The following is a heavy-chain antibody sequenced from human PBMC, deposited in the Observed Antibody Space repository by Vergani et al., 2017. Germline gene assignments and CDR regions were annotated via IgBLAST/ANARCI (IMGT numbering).Heavy chain of an antibody. CDR3: ARVKVGATSFDY. CDR1: GFTFDNYA. V-gene: IGHV3-23*01. D-gene: IGHD1-26*01. J-gene: IGHJ4*02. CDR2: ISGSGSSK. Sequence: EVHLLESGGGLIQPGGSLRISCAASGFTFDNYAMTWVRQAPGKGLQWVSGISGSGSSKFYEDSLKGRVTISRDNSKNTLYLQMNSLRAEDTAVYYCARVKVGATSFDYWGQGTLVTVSS.